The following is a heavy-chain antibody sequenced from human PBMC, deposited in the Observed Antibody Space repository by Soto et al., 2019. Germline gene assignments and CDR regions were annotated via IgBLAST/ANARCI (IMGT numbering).Heavy chain of an antibody. CDR2: ISSSSSYT. D-gene: IGHD6-19*01. J-gene: IGHJ4*02. CDR1: GFTFSDYY. Sequence: GGSLRLSCAASGFTFSDYYMSWIRQAPGKGLEWVSYISSSSSYTNYADSVKGRFTISRDNAKNSLYLQMNSLRAEDTAVYYCARDSSGWYTGIFDYWGQGTLVTVSS. CDR3: ARDSSGWYTGIFDY. V-gene: IGHV3-11*05.